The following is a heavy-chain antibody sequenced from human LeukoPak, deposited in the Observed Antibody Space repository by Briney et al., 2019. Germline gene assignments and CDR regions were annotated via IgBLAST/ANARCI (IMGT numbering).Heavy chain of an antibody. D-gene: IGHD6-19*01. Sequence: GGSLRLSCVASGFTLSTYWMSWVRQAPGKGLEWVASIKQDGREKYYVDSVKGRFDISRDNAKNSLYLQMNSLGVEDTAVYYCARVDGIAVAPDDAFDVWGQGTMVTVSS. CDR2: IKQDGREK. J-gene: IGHJ3*01. V-gene: IGHV3-7*03. CDR3: ARVDGIAVAPDDAFDV. CDR1: GFTLSTYW.